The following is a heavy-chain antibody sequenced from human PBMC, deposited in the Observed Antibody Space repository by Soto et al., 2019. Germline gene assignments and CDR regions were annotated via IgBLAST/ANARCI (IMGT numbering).Heavy chain of an antibody. CDR3: ARYPSGSGYSYGHFDY. Sequence: QVQLVQSGAEVKKPGSSVKVSCKASRGTFSSYAISWVRQAPGQGLEWMGGIIPIFGTANYAQKFQGRVTITADESTSTAYMELSSLISEDTAVYYCARYPSGSGYSYGHFDYWGQGTLVTVSS. D-gene: IGHD5-18*01. CDR2: IIPIFGTA. J-gene: IGHJ4*02. CDR1: RGTFSSYA. V-gene: IGHV1-69*01.